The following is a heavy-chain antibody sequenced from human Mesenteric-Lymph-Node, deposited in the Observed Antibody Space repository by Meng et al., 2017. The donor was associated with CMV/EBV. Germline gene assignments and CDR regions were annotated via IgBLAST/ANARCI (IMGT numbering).Heavy chain of an antibody. CDR2: INPISGST. CDR1: GYTFTNYY. J-gene: IGHJ6*02. V-gene: IGHV1-46*01. Sequence: ASVKVSCKASGYTFTNYYIHWVRQAPGQGLEWMAIINPISGSTSYGQKFQGRVSMTGDTSTSTVYVELNRLRSEDTAVYYCARALTGTDYYYYGMDVWGQGTTVTVSS. CDR3: ARALTGTDYYYYGMDV. D-gene: IGHD1-20*01.